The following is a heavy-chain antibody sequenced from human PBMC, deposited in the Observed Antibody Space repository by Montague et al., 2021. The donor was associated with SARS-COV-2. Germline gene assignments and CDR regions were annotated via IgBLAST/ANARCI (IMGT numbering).Heavy chain of an antibody. CDR2: VYYRGNT. CDR1: GGSISSDY. CDR3: ARHYDHSSRVDS. Sequence: SETLSLTCTVSGGSISSDYWTWIRQLPGKGLEWIGFVYYRGNTYXNPSLRGRVTISVDTSSNHFSLTLSSVTAADTAIYYCARHYDHSSRVDSWGQGTLVTVSS. J-gene: IGHJ4*02. D-gene: IGHD3-16*01. V-gene: IGHV4-59*08.